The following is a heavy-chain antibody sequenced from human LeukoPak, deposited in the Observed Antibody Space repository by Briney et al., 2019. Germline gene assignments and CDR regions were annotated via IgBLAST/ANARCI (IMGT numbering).Heavy chain of an antibody. CDR3: ARDGSSGYYYFGY. CDR1: GYTFTSYY. Sequence: ASVKVSCKASGYTFTSYYMHWVRQAPGQGLEWMGISIPSGGSTTYAQKFQGRVTMTRDTSTSTVYMELSSLRSEDTAVYYCARDGSSGYYYFGYWGQGTLVTVSS. J-gene: IGHJ4*02. V-gene: IGHV1-46*01. D-gene: IGHD3-22*01. CDR2: SIPSGGST.